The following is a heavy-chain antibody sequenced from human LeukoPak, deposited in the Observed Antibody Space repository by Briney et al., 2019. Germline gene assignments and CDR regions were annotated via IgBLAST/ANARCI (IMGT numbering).Heavy chain of an antibody. Sequence: GGSLRLSCAASGFAFTNYYMSWIRQAPGKGLEWVSYISTSGSAIYYADSVKGRFTISRDNAKNSLYLQMNSLGAEDTAVYYWARGEIDYGDPGGSGGYFDLWGRGTLVTASS. CDR1: GFAFTNYY. D-gene: IGHD4-17*01. CDR3: ARGEIDYGDPGGSGGYFDL. CDR2: ISTSGSAI. J-gene: IGHJ2*01. V-gene: IGHV3-11*04.